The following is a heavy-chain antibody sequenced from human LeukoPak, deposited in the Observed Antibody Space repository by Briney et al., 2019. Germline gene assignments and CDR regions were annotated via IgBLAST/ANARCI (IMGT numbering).Heavy chain of an antibody. CDR3: ARRAKSGYDY. CDR2: IYHSGST. D-gene: IGHD5-12*01. Sequence: PSETLSLTCTVSAYSISSAYYWGWVRQPPGKGLEWIGSIYHSGSTYYNPSLKSRVNISVDTSKNQFSLKLSSVTGADTAVYYCARRAKSGYDYWGQGTLVTVSS. J-gene: IGHJ4*02. V-gene: IGHV4-38-2*02. CDR1: AYSISSAYY.